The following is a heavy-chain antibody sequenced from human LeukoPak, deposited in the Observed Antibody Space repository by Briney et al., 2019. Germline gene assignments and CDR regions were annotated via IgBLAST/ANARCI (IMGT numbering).Heavy chain of an antibody. V-gene: IGHV1-69*13. Sequence: SGKVSCKTSGGTFRSYAISWVRQAPGQGLEWMGGIIPIFSTANYAQKFQGRVTITADESTSTAYMELSSLRSEDTAIYYCASSKDYHDSSGYARTLDYWGQGTLVTVSS. CDR1: GGTFRSYA. CDR2: IIPIFSTA. CDR3: ASSKDYHDSSGYARTLDY. D-gene: IGHD3-22*01. J-gene: IGHJ4*02.